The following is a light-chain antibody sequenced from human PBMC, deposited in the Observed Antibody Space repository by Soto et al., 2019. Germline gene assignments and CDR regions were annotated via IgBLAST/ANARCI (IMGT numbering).Light chain of an antibody. CDR2: EVS. V-gene: IGLV2-8*01. Sequence: QSALTQPPSASGSPGQSVTISCTGTSSDVGGYNYVSWYQQHPGKAPKLMIYEVSKRPSGVPDRFSGSKSGNTASLTVSGLQAEDEADYYCSSYAGSNTDVVFGGGTKLTFL. CDR3: SSYAGSNTDVV. CDR1: SSDVGGYNY. J-gene: IGLJ2*01.